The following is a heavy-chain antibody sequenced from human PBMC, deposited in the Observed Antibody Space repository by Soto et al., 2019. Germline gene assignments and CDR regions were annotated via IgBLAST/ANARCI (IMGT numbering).Heavy chain of an antibody. J-gene: IGHJ3*02. Sequence: SETLSLTCTVSGDSIGRDFWSWIRQPPGEGLEWIGYIYYSGGTDYNPSLKSRATILVDTSKNQLSLKLNSVTAADTAVYYCARTNAFHIWGQGTLVTVSS. CDR1: GDSIGRDF. CDR2: IYYSGGT. CDR3: ARTNAFHI. V-gene: IGHV4-59*01.